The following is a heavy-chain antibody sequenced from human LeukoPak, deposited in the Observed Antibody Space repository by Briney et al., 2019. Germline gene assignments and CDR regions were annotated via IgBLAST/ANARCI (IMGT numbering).Heavy chain of an antibody. Sequence: GRSLRLSCAASGFTFSSYAMHWVRQAPGKGLEWVAVVSTGGGLKFYTDSVQGRFTISRDNSMNTGYLQMNNLRAEKTALYFCAKERDSSGYGAHYDSWGQGTLVTVSS. D-gene: IGHD6-25*01. CDR3: AKERDSSGYGAHYDS. V-gene: IGHV3-30*18. J-gene: IGHJ4*02. CDR2: VSTGGGLK. CDR1: GFTFSSYA.